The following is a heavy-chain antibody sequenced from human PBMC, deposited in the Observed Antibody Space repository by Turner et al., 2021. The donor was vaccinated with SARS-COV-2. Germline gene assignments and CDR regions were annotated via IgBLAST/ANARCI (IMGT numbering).Heavy chain of an antibody. CDR3: AIAPNYYYGMDV. Sequence: QLQLQEPGPGLATPSETLSLTCTVSGGSISSSSYNWGWIRQPPGKGREWIGSIYYSGSTYYNPSLKSRVTISVDTSKNQFSVKLSSVTAADTAVYYCAIAPNYYYGMDVWGQGTTVTVSS. CDR1: GGSISSSSYN. V-gene: IGHV4-39*01. CDR2: IYYSGST. J-gene: IGHJ6*02.